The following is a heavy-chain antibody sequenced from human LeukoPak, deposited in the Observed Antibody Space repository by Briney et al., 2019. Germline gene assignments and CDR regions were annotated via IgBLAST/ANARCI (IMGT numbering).Heavy chain of an antibody. CDR1: GFTVTSNY. CDR3: AREVRGYYFDY. V-gene: IGHV3-53*01. J-gene: IGHJ4*02. Sequence: PGGSLRLSCAASGFTVTSNYKTWVRQAPGKGLEWVSVISSGGNTYYADSVKGRFTISRDNSKNTVYLQMSGLRAEDTAVYYCAREVRGYYFDYWGQGTLVTASS. D-gene: IGHD5-12*01. CDR2: ISSGGNT.